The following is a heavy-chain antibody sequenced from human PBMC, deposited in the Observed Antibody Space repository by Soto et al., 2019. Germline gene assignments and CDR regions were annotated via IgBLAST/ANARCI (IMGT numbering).Heavy chain of an antibody. J-gene: IGHJ4*02. CDR1: GFTFSSYW. D-gene: IGHD1-26*01. Sequence: GGSLRLSCAASGFTFSSYWMSWVRQAPGKGLEWVANIKQDGSEKYYVDSVKGRFTISRDNAKNSLYLQMNSLRAEDTAVYYCARVRGSRVRTFDYWGQGTLVTVSS. V-gene: IGHV3-7*01. CDR3: ARVRGSRVRTFDY. CDR2: IKQDGSEK.